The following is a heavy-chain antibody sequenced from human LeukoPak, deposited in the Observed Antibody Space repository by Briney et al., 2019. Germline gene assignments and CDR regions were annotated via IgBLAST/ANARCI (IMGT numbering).Heavy chain of an antibody. V-gene: IGHV1-2*02. J-gene: IGHJ4*02. Sequence: ASVKVSCKASGYTFTGYYMHWVRQAPGQGLEWMGWINPNSGGTNYAQKFQGRVTMTRDTSISTAYMELSRLRSEDTAVDYCARYSSWFSIDFWGQGTLVTVSS. CDR3: ARYSSWFSIDF. CDR2: INPNSGGT. D-gene: IGHD3-10*01. CDR1: GYTFTGYY.